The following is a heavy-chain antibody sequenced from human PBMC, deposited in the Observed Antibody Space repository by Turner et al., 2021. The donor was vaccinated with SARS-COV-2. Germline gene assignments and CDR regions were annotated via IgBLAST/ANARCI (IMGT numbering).Heavy chain of an antibody. D-gene: IGHD5-18*01. CDR1: GFTFSSYG. CDR2: ISYDGSNK. Sequence: QVQLVESGGGVVQPGRSLRLSCAASGFTFSSYGMHWGRQAPGKGLEWVAVISYDGSNKYYADSVKGRFTISRDNSKNTLYLQMNSLRAEDTAVYYCAKTIYSYGYNGYYFDYWGRGTLVTVSS. V-gene: IGHV3-30*18. CDR3: AKTIYSYGYNGYYFDY. J-gene: IGHJ4*02.